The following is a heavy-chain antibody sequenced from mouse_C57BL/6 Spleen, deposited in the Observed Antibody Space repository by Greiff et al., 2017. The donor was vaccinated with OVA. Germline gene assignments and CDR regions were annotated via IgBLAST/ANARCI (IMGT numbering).Heavy chain of an antibody. CDR1: GYAFSSSW. CDR3: ARSPYYYGSPHFDY. V-gene: IGHV1-82*01. J-gene: IGHJ2*01. D-gene: IGHD1-1*01. Sequence: VQLQQSGPELVKPGASVKISCKASGYAFSSSWMNWVKQRPGKGLEWIGRIYPGDGDTNYNGKFKGKATLTAYKSSSTAYMQLSSLTSEDSAVYFCARSPYYYGSPHFDYWGQGTTLTVSS. CDR2: IYPGDGDT.